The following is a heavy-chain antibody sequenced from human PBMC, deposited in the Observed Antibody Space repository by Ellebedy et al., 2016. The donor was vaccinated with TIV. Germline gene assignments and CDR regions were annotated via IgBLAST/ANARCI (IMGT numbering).Heavy chain of an antibody. CDR1: GGTFSSYS. Sequence: ASVKVSCKASGGTFSSYSINWVRQAPGQGLEWMGRIIPILDITNYAQNFQGRVTITADKSTSTAYMELSSLRSEDTAVYYCARAPPPRGDRSADAFDIWGQGTMVTVSS. J-gene: IGHJ3*02. CDR3: ARAPPPRGDRSADAFDI. D-gene: IGHD7-27*01. CDR2: IIPILDIT. V-gene: IGHV1-69*04.